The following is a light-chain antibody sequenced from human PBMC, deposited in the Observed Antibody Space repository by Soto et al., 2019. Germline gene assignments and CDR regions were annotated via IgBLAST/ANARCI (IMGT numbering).Light chain of an antibody. J-gene: IGLJ2*01. CDR1: SSDVGGYNY. CDR3: SSYTSSSTLVV. Sequence: QYALTQPASVSGSPGQSITISCTGNSSDVGGYNYVSWYQQHPGKAPKLMIYDVSNRPSGVSNRFSGSKSGNTASLTISGLQSEDEADYYCSSYTSSSTLVVFGGGTKLTVL. V-gene: IGLV2-14*01. CDR2: DVS.